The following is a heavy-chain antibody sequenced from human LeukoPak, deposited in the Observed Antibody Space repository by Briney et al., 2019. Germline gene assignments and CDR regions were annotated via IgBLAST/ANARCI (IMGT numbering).Heavy chain of an antibody. V-gene: IGHV1-2*02. CDR3: ARNSPYCTSTDCYNDY. Sequence: ASVKVSCKASGYTFTIYYMHWVRQAPGQGLEWMGWINPNSGATTYAQRFQGRVTRTKDTSISTAYMELSGLTSDDTGVYYCARNSPYCTSTDCYNDYWGQGTLVTVSS. CDR2: INPNSGAT. CDR1: GYTFTIYY. D-gene: IGHD2-2*02. J-gene: IGHJ4*02.